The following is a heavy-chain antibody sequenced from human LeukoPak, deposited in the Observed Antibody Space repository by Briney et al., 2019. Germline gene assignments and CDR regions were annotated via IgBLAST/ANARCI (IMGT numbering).Heavy chain of an antibody. J-gene: IGHJ5*02. D-gene: IGHD6-19*01. CDR2: IYTSGST. CDR3: ARDQSLGQWLVRDWFDP. V-gene: IGHV4-4*07. CDR1: GGSISSYY. Sequence: PSETLSLTCTVSGGSISSYYWSWIRQPAGKGLEWIGRIYTSGSTNYNPSLKSRVTMSVDTSKNQFSLKLSSVTAADTAVYYCARDQSLGQWLVRDWFDPWGQGALVTVSS.